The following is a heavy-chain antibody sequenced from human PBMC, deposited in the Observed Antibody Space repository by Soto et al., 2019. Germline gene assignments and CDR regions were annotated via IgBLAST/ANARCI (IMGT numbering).Heavy chain of an antibody. CDR2: INPNGGST. CDR1: ADTFTSYY. V-gene: IGHV1-46*01. Sequence: GASVKVSCKAPADTFTSYYIHWVRQAPGHGLEWMGIINPNGGSTRFAQTFQGRVTITADESTNTVYMELSSLRSEDTAMYYCARLSRPNYYDTSGFFKDNWFDPWGQGTLVTVSS. CDR3: ARLSRPNYYDTSGFFKDNWFDP. D-gene: IGHD3-22*01. J-gene: IGHJ5*02.